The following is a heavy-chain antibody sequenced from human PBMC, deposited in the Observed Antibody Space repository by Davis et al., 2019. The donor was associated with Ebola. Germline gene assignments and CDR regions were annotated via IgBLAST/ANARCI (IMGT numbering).Heavy chain of an antibody. J-gene: IGHJ4*02. V-gene: IGHV3-48*01. CDR2: ISSSSSTI. CDR3: VKGGWQQYFDY. Sequence: PGGSLRLSCAASGFTFSSYSMNWVRQAPGKGLEWVSYISSSSSTIYYADSVKGRFTISRDNAKNSLYLQMNSLRAEDTAVYYCVKGGWQQYFDYWGQGTLVTVSS. CDR1: GFTFSSYS. D-gene: IGHD6-13*01.